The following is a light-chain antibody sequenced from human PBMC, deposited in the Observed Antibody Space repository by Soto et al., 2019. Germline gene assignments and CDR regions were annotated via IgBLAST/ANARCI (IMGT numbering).Light chain of an antibody. CDR1: QSVSSY. CDR3: QQRSNWPPYT. Sequence: EIVLPQSPATLSLSPGERATLSCRASQSVSSYLAWYQQKPGQAPRLLIYDASNRATGIPARFSGSGSGTDFTLTIGSLEPEDFAVYYGQQRSNWPPYTFGQGTKLEIK. V-gene: IGKV3-11*01. CDR2: DAS. J-gene: IGKJ2*01.